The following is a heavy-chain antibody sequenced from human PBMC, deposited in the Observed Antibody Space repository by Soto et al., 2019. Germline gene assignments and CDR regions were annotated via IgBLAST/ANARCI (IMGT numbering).Heavy chain of an antibody. CDR2: ISNSGST. Sequence: PSETLSLTCTVSGGSVTSDDDYWTCIRQSPGKGLEWIGYISNSGSTGYNPSLKTRLPMSVDRSKNQFTLRLTSVTAADTAVYFCATEIVSTYGYFDHWGQGTQVTVSS. CDR1: GGSVTSDDDY. V-gene: IGHV4-30-4*01. D-gene: IGHD3-10*01. J-gene: IGHJ4*02. CDR3: ATEIVSTYGYFDH.